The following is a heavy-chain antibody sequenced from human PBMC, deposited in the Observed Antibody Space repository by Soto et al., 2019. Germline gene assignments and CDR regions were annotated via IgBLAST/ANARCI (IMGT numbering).Heavy chain of an antibody. J-gene: IGHJ4*02. D-gene: IGHD3-10*01. CDR2: IYYSGST. Sequence: SETLSLTCTVSGGSISSGGYYWSWIRQHPGKGLEWIGYIYYSGSTYYNPSLKSRVTISVDTSKNQFSLKLSSVTAADTAVYYCAAYYGSGSYLNSDYWGRGTLVTVSS. V-gene: IGHV4-31*03. CDR1: GGSISSGGYY. CDR3: AAYYGSGSYLNSDY.